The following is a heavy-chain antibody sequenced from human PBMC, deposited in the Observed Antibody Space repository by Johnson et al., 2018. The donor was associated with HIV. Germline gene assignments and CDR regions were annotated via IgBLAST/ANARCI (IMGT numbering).Heavy chain of an antibody. D-gene: IGHD1-7*01. J-gene: IGHJ3*02. CDR1: GFTFSDYY. V-gene: IGHV3-30*03. Sequence: VQLVESGGGLVKPGGSLRLSCAASGFTFSDYYMSWIRQAPGKGLEWVAVISYDGSNKYYADSVQGRFTISRDNSKNTLYLQMNSLRAEDTGVYFCARVRRKNWNLGDPFDIWGQGTMVTVSS. CDR2: ISYDGSNK. CDR3: ARVRRKNWNLGDPFDI.